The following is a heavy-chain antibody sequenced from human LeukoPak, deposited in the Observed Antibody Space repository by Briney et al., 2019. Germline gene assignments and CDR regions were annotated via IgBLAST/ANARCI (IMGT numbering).Heavy chain of an antibody. J-gene: IGHJ4*02. CDR3: AREGRGGHNFDY. CDR1: GGSISSYY. V-gene: IGHV4-4*07. D-gene: IGHD2-15*01. Sequence: SETLSLTCTVSGGSISSYYWSWIRQPAGKGLEWIGRIYTSGSTNYNPSLKSRVTISVDKSRNQFSLKLSSVTVADTAVYYCAREGRGGHNFDYWGQGTLVIVSS. CDR2: IYTSGST.